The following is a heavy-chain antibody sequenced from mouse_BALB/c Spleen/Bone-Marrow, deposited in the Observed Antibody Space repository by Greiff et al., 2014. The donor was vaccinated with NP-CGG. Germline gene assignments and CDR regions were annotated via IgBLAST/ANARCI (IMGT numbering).Heavy chain of an antibody. D-gene: IGHD1-1*01. CDR3: ARHHYGRAWFTY. Sequence: DVQLVESGGGLVQPGESLKLSCESNDFEFPSHDMSWVRKTPEKRLELVAAFNSDGGSTYYPDTMERRFIISRDNTKKTLYLQMSSLRSEDTALYYCARHHYGRAWFTYWGQGTLVTVSA. J-gene: IGHJ3*01. CDR2: FNSDGGST. CDR1: DFEFPSHD. V-gene: IGHV5-2*01.